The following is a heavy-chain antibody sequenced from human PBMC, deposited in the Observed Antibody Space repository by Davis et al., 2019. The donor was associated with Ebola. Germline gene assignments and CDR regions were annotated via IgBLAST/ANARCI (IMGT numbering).Heavy chain of an antibody. CDR3: ARVVQYYYDSSGYSTPYYFDY. V-gene: IGHV4-34*01. CDR1: GGSFSGYY. Sequence: MPSETLSLTCAVYGGSFSGYYWSWIRQPPGKGLEWIGEINHSGSTNYNPSLKSRVTMSVDKSKNQFSLRLSSVTAADTAVYYCARVVQYYYDSSGYSTPYYFDYWGQGTLVTVSS. CDR2: INHSGST. J-gene: IGHJ4*02. D-gene: IGHD3-22*01.